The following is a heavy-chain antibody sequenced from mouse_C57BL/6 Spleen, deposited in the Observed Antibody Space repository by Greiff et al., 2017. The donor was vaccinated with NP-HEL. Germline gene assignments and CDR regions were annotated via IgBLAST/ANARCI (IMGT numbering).Heavy chain of an antibody. CDR3: ASSYYYGSSYFDY. CDR1: GFTFTDYY. Sequence: EVQRVESGGGLVQPGGSLSLSCAASGFTFTDYYMSWVRQPPGKALEWLGFIRNKANGYTTEYSASVKGRFTISRDNSQSIRYLQMNALRAEDSATYYCASSYYYGSSYFDYWGQGTTLTVSS. CDR2: IRNKANGYTT. J-gene: IGHJ2*01. D-gene: IGHD1-1*01. V-gene: IGHV7-3*01.